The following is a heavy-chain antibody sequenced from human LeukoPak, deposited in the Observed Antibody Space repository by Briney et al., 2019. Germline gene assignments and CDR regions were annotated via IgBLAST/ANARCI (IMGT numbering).Heavy chain of an antibody. Sequence: PSETLSLTCTVSGGSISSYYWSWIRQPPGKGLEWIGYIYYSGSTNYNPSLKSRVTISVDTSKNQFSLKLSSVTAADTAVYYCVPYYYDSSGYYYFDYWGQGTLVTVSS. D-gene: IGHD3-22*01. V-gene: IGHV4-59*01. J-gene: IGHJ4*02. CDR3: VPYYYDSSGYYYFDY. CDR1: GGSISSYY. CDR2: IYYSGST.